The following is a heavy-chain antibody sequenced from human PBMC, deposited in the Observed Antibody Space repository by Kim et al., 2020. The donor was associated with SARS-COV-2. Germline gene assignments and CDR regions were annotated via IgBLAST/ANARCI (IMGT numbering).Heavy chain of an antibody. CDR1: GYTFTSYY. Sequence: ASVKVSCKASGYTFTSYYMHWVRQAPGQGLEWMGIINPSGGSTSYAQKFQGRVTMTRDTSTSTVYMELSSLRSEDTAVYYCARVGTYCSGGSCYSFRPAFDIWGQGTMVTVSS. J-gene: IGHJ3*02. D-gene: IGHD2-15*01. CDR2: INPSGGST. CDR3: ARVGTYCSGGSCYSFRPAFDI. V-gene: IGHV1-46*01.